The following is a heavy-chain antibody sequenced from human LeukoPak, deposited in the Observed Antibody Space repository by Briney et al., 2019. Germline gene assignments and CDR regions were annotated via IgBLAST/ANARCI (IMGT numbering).Heavy chain of an antibody. D-gene: IGHD3-16*02. CDR1: GFTFSNFD. Sequence: GGSLRLSCAASGFTFSNFDMHWVRQAPGKGLEWVALIRYDGSSEYYADSVKGRFTISRDNSKNTLYLQMNSLRAEDTAVYYCARDHTSDDYLWGSYRHGDYFDYWGQGSLVTVSS. J-gene: IGHJ4*02. CDR2: IRYDGSSE. CDR3: ARDHTSDDYLWGSYRHGDYFDY. V-gene: IGHV3-30*02.